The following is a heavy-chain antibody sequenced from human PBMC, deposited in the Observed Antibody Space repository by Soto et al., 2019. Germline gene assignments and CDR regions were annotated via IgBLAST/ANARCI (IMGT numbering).Heavy chain of an antibody. Sequence: QLQLQESGSGLVKPSQTLSLTCAVSGGSISSGGYSWSWIRQPPGKGLEWIGYIYHSGSTYYNPSLKRRVTIPVDRSKNQFSLKLSSVTAADTAVYYCARWWRYAPRFHPWGQGTLVTVSS. D-gene: IGHD3-16*01. V-gene: IGHV4-30-2*01. CDR3: ARWWRYAPRFHP. J-gene: IGHJ5*02. CDR1: GGSISSGGYS. CDR2: IYHSGST.